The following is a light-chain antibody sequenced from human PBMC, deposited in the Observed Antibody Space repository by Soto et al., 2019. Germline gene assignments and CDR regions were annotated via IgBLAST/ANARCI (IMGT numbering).Light chain of an antibody. J-gene: IGKJ4*01. CDR1: QSVSSSY. V-gene: IGKV3-20*01. CDR2: GAS. CDR3: QQYDNSPLT. Sequence: EIVLSQSRGTXXVXXXXXXXXXXXVSQSVSSSYLAWYQQKPGQAPRLLIYGASSRATGIPDRFSGSGSGTDFTLTISRLEPEDFAVYYCQQYDNSPLTFGGGTKVDIK.